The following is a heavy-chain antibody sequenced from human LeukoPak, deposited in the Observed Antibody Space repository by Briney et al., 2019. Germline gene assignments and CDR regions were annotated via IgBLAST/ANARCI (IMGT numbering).Heavy chain of an antibody. D-gene: IGHD2/OR15-2a*01. J-gene: IGHJ3*02. CDR2: IYTSGST. CDR3: ARSPTFPDAFDI. V-gene: IGHV4-4*07. Sequence: PSETLSLTCTVSGGSISSYYWSWIRQPAGKGLEWIGRIYTSGSTNYNPSLKSRVTISVDKSKNQFSLKLSSVTAADTALYYCARSPTFPDAFDIWGQGTMVTVSS. CDR1: GGSISSYY.